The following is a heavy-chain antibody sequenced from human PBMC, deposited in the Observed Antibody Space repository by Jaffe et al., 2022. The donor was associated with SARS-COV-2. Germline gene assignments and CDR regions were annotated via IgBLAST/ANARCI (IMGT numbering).Heavy chain of an antibody. J-gene: IGHJ6*03. D-gene: IGHD3-22*01. CDR2: ISWNSGSI. Sequence: EVQLVESGGGLVQPGRSLRLSCAASGFTFDDYAMHWVRQAPGKGLEWVSGISWNSGSIGYADSVKGRFTISRDNAKNSLYLQMNSLRAEDTALYYCAKSNGEQWLLLSPYYYYMDVWGKGTTVTVSS. CDR1: GFTFDDYA. CDR3: AKSNGEQWLLLSPYYYYMDV. V-gene: IGHV3-9*01.